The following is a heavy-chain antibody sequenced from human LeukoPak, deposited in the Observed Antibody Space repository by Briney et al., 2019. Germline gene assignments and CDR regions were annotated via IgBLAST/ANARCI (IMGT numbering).Heavy chain of an antibody. CDR2: IYNSGST. CDR1: GYSISSSNW. CDR3: ARTYSSGWYYFEY. Sequence: KPSETLSLTCAVSGYSISSSNWWGWIRQPPGKGLEWIGYIYNSGSTYYNTSLKSRVTMSIDTSKNQFSLKLSSVTAVDTAVYYCARTYSSGWYYFEYWGQGTLVTVSS. D-gene: IGHD6-19*01. J-gene: IGHJ4*02. V-gene: IGHV4-28*01.